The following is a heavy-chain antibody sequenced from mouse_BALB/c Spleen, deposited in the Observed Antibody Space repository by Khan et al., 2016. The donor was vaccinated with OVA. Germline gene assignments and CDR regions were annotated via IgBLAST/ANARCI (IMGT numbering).Heavy chain of an antibody. Sequence: EVKLEESGPGLLKPSQSLSLTCTVTGYSITSDYVWNWIRQFPGNNLEWMAYNGYSGSTTYNPSLSSRISITRDTSKNQFFLQLPSVTTEDTATYYGASGRLVLRYPDYCDYWGQGTTLTGSS. V-gene: IGHV3-2*02. D-gene: IGHD1-1*01. CDR3: ASGRLVLRYPDYCDY. J-gene: IGHJ2*01. CDR2: NGYSGST. CDR1: GYSITSDYV.